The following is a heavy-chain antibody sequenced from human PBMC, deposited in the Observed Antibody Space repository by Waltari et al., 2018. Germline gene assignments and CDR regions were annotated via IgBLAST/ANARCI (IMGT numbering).Heavy chain of an antibody. V-gene: IGHV3-9*01. CDR3: AKGHSGSYGLKD. CDR1: GFNFDDYA. D-gene: IGHD1-26*01. CDR2: IRWTSDNI. Sequence: EVQLVESGGGLVQPGRSLRISCAVSGFNFDDYAMRWVRQAPGKGLEWGSGIRWTSDNIGYADSVKGRFTISRDNAKNALYLQMNSLRPEDTALYYCAKGHSGSYGLKDWGQGTLVTVSS. J-gene: IGHJ4*02.